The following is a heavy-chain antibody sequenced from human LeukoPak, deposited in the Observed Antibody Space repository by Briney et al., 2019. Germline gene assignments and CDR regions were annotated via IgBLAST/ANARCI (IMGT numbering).Heavy chain of an antibody. Sequence: SETLSLTCVISGGTVSSSSYYWGWIRQPPGKGLEWIGSIYYSGSTYYNPSLKSRVTISVDTSKNQFSVKLRSVTAADTAVYYCARGGNWFDPWGQGTLVTVSS. CDR2: IYYSGST. J-gene: IGHJ5*02. CDR3: ARGGNWFDP. V-gene: IGHV4-39*07. D-gene: IGHD3-10*01. CDR1: GGTVSSSSYY.